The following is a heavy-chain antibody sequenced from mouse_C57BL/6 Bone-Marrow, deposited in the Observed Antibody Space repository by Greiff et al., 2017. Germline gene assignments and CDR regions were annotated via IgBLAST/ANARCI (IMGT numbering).Heavy chain of an antibody. J-gene: IGHJ4*01. D-gene: IGHD2-4*01. CDR2: IDPSDSYT. Sequence: QVHVKQPGAELVKPGASVKLSCKASGYTFTSYWMQWVKQRPGQGLEWIGEIDPSDSYTNYNQKFKGKATLTVDTSSSTAYMQLSSLTSEDSAVYYCARHDYDGDYYAMDYWGQGTSVTVSS. V-gene: IGHV1-50*01. CDR3: ARHDYDGDYYAMDY. CDR1: GYTFTSYW.